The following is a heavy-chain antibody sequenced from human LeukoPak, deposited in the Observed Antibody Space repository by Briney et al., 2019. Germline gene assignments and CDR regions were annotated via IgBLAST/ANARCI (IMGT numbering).Heavy chain of an antibody. CDR1: GGSFSGYY. CDR3: ARHTIRGYDVSTFDY. V-gene: IGHV4-34*01. D-gene: IGHD5-12*01. J-gene: IGHJ4*02. CDR2: INHSGST. Sequence: PSETLSLTCAVYGGSFSGYYWSWIRQPPGKGLEWIGEINHSGSTNYNPSLKSRVTISVDTSKNQFSLKLSSVTAADTAVYYCARHTIRGYDVSTFDYWGQGTLVTVSS.